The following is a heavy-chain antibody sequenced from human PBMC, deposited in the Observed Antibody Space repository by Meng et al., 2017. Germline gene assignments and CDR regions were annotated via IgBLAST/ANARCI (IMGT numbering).Heavy chain of an antibody. CDR3: ARGQNWNYFGFFDY. CDR1: GFSFSSYA. Sequence: VERVESGGGVGHPGRSRRLSCAASGFSFSSYAMHWVRQAPGKGLEWVAVISYDGSNKYYADSVKGRFTISRDNSKNTLYLQMNSLRAEDTAVYYCARGQNWNYFGFFDYWGQGTLVTVSS. D-gene: IGHD1-7*01. J-gene: IGHJ4*02. CDR2: ISYDGSNK. V-gene: IGHV3-30*01.